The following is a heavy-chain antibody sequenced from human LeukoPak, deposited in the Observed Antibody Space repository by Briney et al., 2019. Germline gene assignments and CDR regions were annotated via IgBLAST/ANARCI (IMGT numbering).Heavy chain of an antibody. CDR3: ASVLDTAYAFDI. CDR2: ISSSGSTI. CDR1: GFTFSDYY. D-gene: IGHD5-18*01. Sequence: GGSLRLSCAASGFTFSDYYMSWIRQAPGKGLEWVSYISSSGSTIYYADSVEGRFTISRDNAKNSLYLQMNSLRAEDTAVYYCASVLDTAYAFDIWGQGTMVTVSS. V-gene: IGHV3-11*01. J-gene: IGHJ3*02.